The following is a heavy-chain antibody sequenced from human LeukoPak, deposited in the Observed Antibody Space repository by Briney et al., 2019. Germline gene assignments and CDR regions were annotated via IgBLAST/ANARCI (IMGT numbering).Heavy chain of an antibody. J-gene: IGHJ5*02. CDR2: IYYSGST. CDR3: ARDIVVVPAALRYSYNWFDP. Sequence: PSETLSLTCTVSGRSISSSSYYWGWIRQPPGKGLEWIGSIYYSGSTYYNPSLKSRVTISVDTSKNQFSLKLSSVTAADTAVYYCARDIVVVPAALRYSYNWFDPWGQGTLVTVSS. V-gene: IGHV4-39*02. CDR1: GRSISSSSYY. D-gene: IGHD2-2*01.